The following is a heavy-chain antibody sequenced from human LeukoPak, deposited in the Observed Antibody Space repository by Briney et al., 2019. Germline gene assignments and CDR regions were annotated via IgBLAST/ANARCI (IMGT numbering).Heavy chain of an antibody. Sequence: GGSLRLSCATSGLSFSGTWMTWVRQAPGKGLECVANIKPDGSQKYYLDSVKGRFTVSRDNAKNSLYLQMNSLRVEDTAIYFCASDLNGAGGWGQGILVTVSS. J-gene: IGHJ4*02. CDR1: GLSFSGTW. V-gene: IGHV3-7*01. D-gene: IGHD4/OR15-4a*01. CDR3: ASDLNGAGG. CDR2: IKPDGSQK.